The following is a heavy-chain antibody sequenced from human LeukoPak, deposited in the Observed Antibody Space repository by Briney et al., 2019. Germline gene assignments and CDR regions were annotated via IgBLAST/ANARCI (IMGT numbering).Heavy chain of an antibody. J-gene: IGHJ4*02. V-gene: IGHV5-51*01. CDR2: IYPGDSHT. Sequence: GESLKISCKGSGYSFIDYWIGWVRQMPGKGLEWMGIIYPGDSHTRYSPSFQGQVTISADKSISTAYLQWSSLKASDTAMYFCARQGKVMAIDYWGQGTLVTVSS. CDR1: GYSFIDYW. D-gene: IGHD2-21*01. CDR3: ARQGKVMAIDY.